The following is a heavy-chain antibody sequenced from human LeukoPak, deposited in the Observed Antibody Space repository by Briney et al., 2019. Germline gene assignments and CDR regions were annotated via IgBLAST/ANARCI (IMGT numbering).Heavy chain of an antibody. CDR3: TRDQTPYY. J-gene: IGHJ4*02. V-gene: IGHV3-49*04. CDR2: IASETYGGTA. CDR1: GFTFGDYA. Sequence: GGSLRLSCTASGFTFGDYAMTWVRQAPGKGLEWVGFIASETYGGTAEYAASVKGRFIISRYDSKSIAYLQMNSLKTEDTAVYYCTRDQTPYYWGQGTLVTVSS.